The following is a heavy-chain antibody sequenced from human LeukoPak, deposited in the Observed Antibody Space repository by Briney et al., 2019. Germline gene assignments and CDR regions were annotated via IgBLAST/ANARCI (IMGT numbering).Heavy chain of an antibody. CDR1: GFTFSSYS. D-gene: IGHD3-3*01. CDR3: ARSSTGDDFWSGYSSSDWFDP. V-gene: IGHV3-48*04. J-gene: IGHJ5*02. CDR2: ISSSGSTI. Sequence: PGGSLRLSCAASGFTFSSYSMNWVRQAPGKGLEWVSYISSSGSTIYYADSVKGRFTISRDNAKNSLYLQMNSLRAEDTAVYYCARSSTGDDFWSGYSSSDWFDPWGQGTLVTVSS.